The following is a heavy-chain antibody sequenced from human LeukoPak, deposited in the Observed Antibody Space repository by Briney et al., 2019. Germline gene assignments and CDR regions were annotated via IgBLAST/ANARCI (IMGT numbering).Heavy chain of an antibody. CDR3: VREVYFYDDSAMEGGFDI. CDR1: GFTFSSYT. CDR2: IKSDGSN. Sequence: QTGGSLRLSCAASGFTFSSYTMHWVRQAPGKGLVWVSRIKSDGSNYYADSVKGRFTISRDNAKNSLHLQMNSLRAEDTAVYYCVREVYFYDDSAMEGGFDIWGHGTVVTVSS. V-gene: IGHV3-74*01. D-gene: IGHD3-22*01. J-gene: IGHJ3*02.